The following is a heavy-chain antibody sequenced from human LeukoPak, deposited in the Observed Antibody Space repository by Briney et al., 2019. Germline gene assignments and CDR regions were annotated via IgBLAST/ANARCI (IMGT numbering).Heavy chain of an antibody. CDR2: INHSGST. D-gene: IGHD2-15*01. J-gene: IGHJ4*02. Sequence: SETLSLTCAVYGGSSSGYYWSWIRQPPGKGLEWIGEINHSGSTNYNPSLKSRVTISVDTSKNQFSLKLSSVTAAHTAVYYCARGPLADRILPGGDYWGQGTLVTVSS. CDR1: GGSSSGYY. V-gene: IGHV4-34*01. CDR3: ARGPLADRILPGGDY.